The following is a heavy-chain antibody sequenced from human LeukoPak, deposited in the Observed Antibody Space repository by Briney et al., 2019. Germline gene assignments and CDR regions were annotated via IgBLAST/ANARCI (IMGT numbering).Heavy chain of an antibody. J-gene: IGHJ4*02. CDR2: IYYSGST. Sequence: PSQTLSLTCTVSGGSISSGSYYWSWIRQPPGKGLEWIGYIYYSGSTNYNPSLKSRVTISVDTSKNQFSLKLSSVTAADTAVYYCARDHSGWPGYFDYWGQGTLVTVSS. CDR3: ARDHSGWPGYFDY. CDR1: GGSISSGSYY. D-gene: IGHD6-19*01. V-gene: IGHV4-61*01.